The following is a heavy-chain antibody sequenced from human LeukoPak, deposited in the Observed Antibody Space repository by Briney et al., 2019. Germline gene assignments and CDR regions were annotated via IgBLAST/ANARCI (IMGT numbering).Heavy chain of an antibody. Sequence: PGGSLRLSCAASGFTVSSNYMNWVRQAPGKGLEWIGEINHSGSTNYNPPLKSRVTISVDTSKNQFSLKLSSVTAADTAVYYCARGGYSYGFWPGNWFDPWGQGTLVTVSS. CDR1: GFTVSSNY. J-gene: IGHJ5*02. CDR3: ARGGYSYGFWPGNWFDP. V-gene: IGHV4-34*01. D-gene: IGHD5-18*01. CDR2: INHSGST.